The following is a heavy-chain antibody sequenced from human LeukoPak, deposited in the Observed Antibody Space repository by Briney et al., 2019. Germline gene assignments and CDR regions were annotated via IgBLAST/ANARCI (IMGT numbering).Heavy chain of an antibody. CDR1: GGSISSSNW. CDR3: ARVDYGSGSPPLYGMDV. V-gene: IGHV4-4*02. D-gene: IGHD3-10*01. CDR2: IYHSGST. J-gene: IGHJ6*04. Sequence: SGTLSLTCAATGGSISSSNWWSWVRQPPGKGLEWIGEIYHSGSTNYNPSLKSRVTISVDKSKNQFSLKLSSVTAADTAVYYCARVDYGSGSPPLYGMDVWGKGTTVTVSS.